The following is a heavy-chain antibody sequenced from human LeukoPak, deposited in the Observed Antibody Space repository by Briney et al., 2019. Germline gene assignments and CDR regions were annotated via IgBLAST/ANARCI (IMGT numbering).Heavy chain of an antibody. CDR1: GFTFSSYA. CDR3: ARGGTFEAGDGYYYYYMDV. CDR2: ISYDGSNK. V-gene: IGHV3-30*01. Sequence: GGSLRLSCAASGFTFSSYAMHWVRQAPGKGLEWVAVISYDGSNKYYADSVKSRFTISKDNSTNTLYLQMNSLRAEDTAVYYCARGGTFEAGDGYYYYYMDVWGKGTPVTVSS. D-gene: IGHD7-27*01. J-gene: IGHJ6*03.